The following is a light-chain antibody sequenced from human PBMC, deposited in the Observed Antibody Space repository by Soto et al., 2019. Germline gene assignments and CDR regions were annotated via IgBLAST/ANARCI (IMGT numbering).Light chain of an antibody. V-gene: IGLV2-11*01. CDR2: DVS. CDR1: SSDIGGYNY. Sequence: QSALTQPRSVSGSPGQSVTISCTGTSSDIGGYNYVSWYQQLPGKAPKLMIYDVSKRPSGVPDRFSGSKSGNTASLTISGLQTDDEADYYCCSYAGSHGAFGTGTKVTVL. J-gene: IGLJ1*01. CDR3: CSYAGSHGA.